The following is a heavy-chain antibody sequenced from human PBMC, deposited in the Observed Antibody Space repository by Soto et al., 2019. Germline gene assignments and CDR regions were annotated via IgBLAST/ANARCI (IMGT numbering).Heavy chain of an antibody. CDR1: GFTFSSYW. CDR2: IKQDGSEK. V-gene: IGHV3-7*03. Sequence: EVQLVESGGGLVQPGGSLRLSCAASGFTFSSYWMSWVRQAPGKGLEWVANIKQDGSEKYYVDSVKGRFTISRDNAKNPLYLQMNSLRAEDTAVYYCARFGGRSGSYFNDAFDIWGQGTMVTVSS. CDR3: ARFGGRSGSYFNDAFDI. D-gene: IGHD1-26*01. J-gene: IGHJ3*02.